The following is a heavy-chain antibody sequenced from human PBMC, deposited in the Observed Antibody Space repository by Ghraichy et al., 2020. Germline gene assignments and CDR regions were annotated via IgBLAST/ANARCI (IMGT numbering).Heavy chain of an antibody. CDR3: ASVSLVRGLPIHGSSSYDLGV. V-gene: IGHV4-34*01. CDR2: IDHAGSA. J-gene: IGHJ6*02. D-gene: IGHD3-10*01. Sequence: SETLSLTCTVYGASFIKYYWSWIRQSPGKGLEWIGEIDHAGSANYNPSLESRGTISVDTSKSQFSLEVNSVTAADTAVYYCASVSLVRGLPIHGSSSYDLGVWGQGTTVTVSS. CDR1: GASFIKYY.